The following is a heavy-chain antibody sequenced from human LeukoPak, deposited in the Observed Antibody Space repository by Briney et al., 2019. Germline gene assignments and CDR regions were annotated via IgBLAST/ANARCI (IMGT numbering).Heavy chain of an antibody. CDR3: ARVRITGPDWYFDL. V-gene: IGHV4-39*07. CDR1: GGSISSSSYY. CDR2: IYYSGST. Sequence: SETLSLTCTVSGGSISSSSYYWGWIRQPPGKGLEWIGSIYYSGSTYYNPSLKSRVTISVDTSKNQFSLQLNSVTPEDTAVYYCARVRITGPDWYFDLWGRGTLVTVSS. D-gene: IGHD2-8*02. J-gene: IGHJ2*01.